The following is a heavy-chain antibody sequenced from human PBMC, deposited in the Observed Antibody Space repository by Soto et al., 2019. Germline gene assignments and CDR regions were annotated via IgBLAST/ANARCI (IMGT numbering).Heavy chain of an antibody. CDR1: GGSISSYY. J-gene: IGHJ6*03. V-gene: IGHV4-59*01. CDR2: IYYSGST. Sequence: SETLSLTCTVSGGSISSYYWSWIRQPPGKGLEWIGYIYYSGSTNYNPSLKSRVTISVDTSKNQFPLKLSSVTAADTAVYYCARGFRTTARHYYYYMDVWGKGTTVTVSS. D-gene: IGHD4-17*01. CDR3: ARGFRTTARHYYYYMDV.